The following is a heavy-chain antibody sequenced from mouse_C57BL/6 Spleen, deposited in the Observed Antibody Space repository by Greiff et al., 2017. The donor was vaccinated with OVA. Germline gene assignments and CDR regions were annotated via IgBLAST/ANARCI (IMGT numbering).Heavy chain of an antibody. D-gene: IGHD1-1*01. V-gene: IGHV1-50*01. Sequence: QVQLQQPGAELVKPGASVKLSCKASGYTFTSYWMQWVKQRPGQGLEWIGEIDPSDSYTNDNQKFKGKATLTVDTSSSTAYMQLSSLTSEDSAVYYCAIYYGSSYWYFDGWGTGTTVTVSS. J-gene: IGHJ1*03. CDR1: GYTFTSYW. CDR3: AIYYGSSYWYFDG. CDR2: IDPSDSYT.